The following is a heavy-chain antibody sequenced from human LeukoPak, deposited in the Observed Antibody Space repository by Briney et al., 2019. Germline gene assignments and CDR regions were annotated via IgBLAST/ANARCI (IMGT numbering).Heavy chain of an antibody. CDR3: AKSGGGFCSSTSCPFDY. Sequence: GGSLRLSCAASGFTFSSYAMSWVRQAPGKGLEWVSAISGSGGSTYYADSVKGRFTISRDNSKNTLYLQMNSLRAEDTAVYYCAKSGGGFCSSTSCPFDYWGQGTLVTVSS. CDR2: ISGSGGST. D-gene: IGHD2-2*01. CDR1: GFTFSSYA. J-gene: IGHJ4*02. V-gene: IGHV3-23*01.